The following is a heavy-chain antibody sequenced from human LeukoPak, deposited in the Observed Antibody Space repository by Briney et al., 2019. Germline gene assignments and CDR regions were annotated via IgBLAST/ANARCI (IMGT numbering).Heavy chain of an antibody. CDR2: IIPIFGTA. V-gene: IGHV1-69*06. CDR1: GGTFSSYA. J-gene: IGHJ4*02. Sequence: SVKVSCKASGGTFSSYAISWVRQAPGQGLEWMGGIIPIFGTANYAQKFQGRVTITADKSTSTAYMELSSPRSEDTAVYYCASPMDNSSWYEGWGQGTLVTVSS. D-gene: IGHD6-13*01. CDR3: ASPMDNSSWYEG.